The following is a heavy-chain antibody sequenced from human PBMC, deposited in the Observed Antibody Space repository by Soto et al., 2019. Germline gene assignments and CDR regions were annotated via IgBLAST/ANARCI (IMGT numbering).Heavy chain of an antibody. CDR1: GVSIRSDY. D-gene: IGHD5-12*01. CDR2: TSHTGTT. J-gene: IGHJ3*02. CDR3: ARGPTWMDAFDI. V-gene: IGHV4-59*01. Sequence: QVQLQESGPGLVKPSETLSLTCTVSGVSIRSDYWTWIRQSPGKGLEWIAYTSHTGTTDYNPSLKSRVTISLDTSKNQFSLKLSSVTATDTAVYYCARGPTWMDAFDIWGQGTKVTVSP.